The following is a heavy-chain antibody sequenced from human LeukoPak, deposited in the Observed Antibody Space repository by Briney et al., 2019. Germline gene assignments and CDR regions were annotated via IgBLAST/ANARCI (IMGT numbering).Heavy chain of an antibody. CDR3: ARDPSYSRHGQKDCSSTSCYPKQDYEGDDY. CDR1: GGXFSSYA. CDR2: TIPIFGTA. Sequence: ASVKVSCKASGGXFSSYAISWVRQAPGQGLEWMGGTIPIFGTANYAQKFQGRVTITADESTSTAYMELSSLRSEDTAVYYCARDPSYSRHGQKDCSSTSCYPKQDYEGDDYWGQGTLVTVSS. V-gene: IGHV1-69*13. J-gene: IGHJ4*02. D-gene: IGHD2-2*01.